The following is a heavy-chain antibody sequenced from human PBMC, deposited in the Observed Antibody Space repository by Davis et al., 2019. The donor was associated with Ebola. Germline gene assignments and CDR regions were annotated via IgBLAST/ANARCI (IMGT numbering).Heavy chain of an antibody. CDR3: ASRYDFTRLNGMDV. J-gene: IGHJ6*02. Sequence: SVTVSCKASGGSFRSYAISWVRQAPGQGLEWLGEIIPIFGTTNFAQKFQGRITITADRYPSAAYMALSSLRSEDTAVYYGASRYDFTRLNGMDVWGQGTTVTVSS. D-gene: IGHD3-3*01. CDR2: IIPIFGTT. V-gene: IGHV1-69*13. CDR1: GGSFRSYA.